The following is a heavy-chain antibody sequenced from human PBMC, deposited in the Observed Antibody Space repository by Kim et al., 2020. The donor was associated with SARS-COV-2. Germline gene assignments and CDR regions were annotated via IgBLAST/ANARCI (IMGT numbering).Heavy chain of an antibody. CDR2: T. J-gene: IGHJ4*02. Sequence: TNSAPKLQGRVTMTTDTSTSTAYMELRSLRSDDTAVYYCARVVAVAGPDYWGQGTLVTVSS. V-gene: IGHV1-18*01. D-gene: IGHD6-19*01. CDR3: ARVVAVAGPDY.